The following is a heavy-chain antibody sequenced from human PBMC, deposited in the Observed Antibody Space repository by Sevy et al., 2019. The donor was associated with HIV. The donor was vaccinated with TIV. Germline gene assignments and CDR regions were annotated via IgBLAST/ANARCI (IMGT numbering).Heavy chain of an antibody. V-gene: IGHV3-23*01. J-gene: IGHJ4*02. CDR1: GFTFSNYA. CDR2: ISGSGGSGDKT. CDR3: ARKYDSSGYFDY. Sequence: GGSLRLSCAASGFTFSNYAMHWVRQAPGKGLEWVSGISGSGGSGDKTNYADSVKGRFTISRDDSKNSLYLQLNSLRAEDTAIYYCARKYDSSGYFDYWGQGILVTVSS. D-gene: IGHD3-22*01.